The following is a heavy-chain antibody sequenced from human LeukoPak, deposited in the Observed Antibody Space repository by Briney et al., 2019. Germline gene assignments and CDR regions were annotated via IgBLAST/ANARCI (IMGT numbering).Heavy chain of an antibody. D-gene: IGHD6-19*01. V-gene: IGHV3-66*01. Sequence: GGSLRLSCAASGLTVSSNYMSWVRQAPGKGLDWVSVIYSDGTTYYADSVKGRFIISRDNSKNTLYLQMNNVRAEDTAVYYCAREGSSGWYEFWFDPWGQGTLVTVSS. CDR1: GLTVSSNY. J-gene: IGHJ5*02. CDR2: IYSDGTT. CDR3: AREGSSGWYEFWFDP.